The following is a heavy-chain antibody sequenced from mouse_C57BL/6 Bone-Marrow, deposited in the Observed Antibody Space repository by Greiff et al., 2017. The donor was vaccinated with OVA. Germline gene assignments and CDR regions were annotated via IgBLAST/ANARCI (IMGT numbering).Heavy chain of an antibody. V-gene: IGHV12-3*01. CDR3: AGVSYDGYYWYFDV. CDR1: GFPITSGYY. J-gene: IGHJ1*03. D-gene: IGHD2-3*01. Sequence: VQLVESGPGLVKPSQSLFLTCSITGFPITSGYYWIWIRQSPGKPLEWMGYITHSGETFYNPSLQSPISITRETSKNQFFLQLNSVTTEDTAMYYCAGVSYDGYYWYFDVWGTGTTVTVSS. CDR2: ITHSGET.